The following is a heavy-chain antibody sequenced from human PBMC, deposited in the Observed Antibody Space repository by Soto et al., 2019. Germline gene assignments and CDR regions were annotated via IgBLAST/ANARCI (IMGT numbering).Heavy chain of an antibody. CDR1: GGDISSGDYY. CDR2: IYYVGST. D-gene: IGHD6-13*01. Sequence: PSETLSLTCTGSGGDISSGDYYWAWIRQPPGKGLEWIASIYYVGSTFYNSSLESRVTISVDMSKNLFSLKLTTVTATDTAVNLCIGHPALRAAVEGFDSWGQPPLVIVSS. CDR3: IGHPALRAAVEGFDS. V-gene: IGHV4-39*02. J-gene: IGHJ5*01.